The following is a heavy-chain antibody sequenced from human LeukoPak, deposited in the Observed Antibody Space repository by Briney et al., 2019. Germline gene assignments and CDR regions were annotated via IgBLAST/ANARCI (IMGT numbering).Heavy chain of an antibody. CDR2: IYSGGST. CDR3: ARGSEVVISAFDI. V-gene: IGHV3-53*01. D-gene: IGHD3-22*01. CDR1: GFTVSSNY. Sequence: GGSLRLSCAASGFTVSSNYMSWVRQAPGKGLEWVSVIYSGGSTYYADSVKGRFTLSRDNSKNTLYLQMNSLRAEDTAVYYCARGSEVVISAFDIWGQGTMVTVSS. J-gene: IGHJ3*02.